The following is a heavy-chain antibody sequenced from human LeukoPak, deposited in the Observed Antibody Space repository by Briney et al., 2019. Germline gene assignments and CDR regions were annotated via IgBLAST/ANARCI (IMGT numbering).Heavy chain of an antibody. CDR1: GFTFSSYS. CDR3: AREQGQPAMDV. CDR2: ISSSSSYI. D-gene: IGHD6-13*01. J-gene: IGHJ6*03. V-gene: IGHV3-21*01. Sequence: SGGSLRLSCAASGFTFSSYSMNWVRQAPGKGLEWVSSISSSSSYIYYADSVKGRFTISRDNAKDSLYLQMNSLRAEDTAVYYCAREQGQPAMDVWGKGTTVTVSS.